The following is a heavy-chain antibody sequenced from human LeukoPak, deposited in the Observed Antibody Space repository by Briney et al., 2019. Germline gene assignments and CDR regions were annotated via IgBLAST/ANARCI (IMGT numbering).Heavy chain of an antibody. J-gene: IGHJ4*02. CDR2: MSQKNGDT. D-gene: IGHD1-26*01. CDR1: LYTFSSNV. CDR3: ARFLVGANALDY. Sequence: ASVKVSCKASLYTFSSNVIAWVRQAPGQELEWIGRMSQKNGDTNYAQKFQGRVTMTTDTSTHTAYMELRSLRSDATAMYYCARFLVGANALDYWGPGTLVSVTS. V-gene: IGHV1-18*01.